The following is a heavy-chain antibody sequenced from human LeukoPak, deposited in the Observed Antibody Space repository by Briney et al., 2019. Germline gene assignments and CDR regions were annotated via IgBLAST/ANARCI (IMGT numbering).Heavy chain of an antibody. J-gene: IGHJ4*02. V-gene: IGHV3-30*18. Sequence: GGSLRLSCAASGFTFNNYGMHWVRQAPGKGLEWVAFISYDRSSKNYADSVKGRFTISRDNSKNTLYLQMNSLRPEDRAVYYCAKDLLSIWGQGTLVTVSS. D-gene: IGHD3-3*02. CDR2: ISYDRSSK. CDR3: AKDLLSI. CDR1: GFTFNNYG.